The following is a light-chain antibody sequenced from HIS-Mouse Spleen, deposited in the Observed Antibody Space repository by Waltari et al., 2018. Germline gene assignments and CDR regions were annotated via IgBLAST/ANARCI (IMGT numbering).Light chain of an antibody. J-gene: IGLJ3*02. V-gene: IGLV2-23*01. CDR3: CSYAGSSRV. CDR1: SRDVGSYNL. Sequence: QSALTQPAPVSGSPGPSITISCTGTSRDVGSYNLVSWYQQHPGKAPNLMIYEGSKRPSGVSNRFSGSKSGNTASLTISGLQAEDDADYYCCSYAGSSRVFGGGTKLTVL. CDR2: EGS.